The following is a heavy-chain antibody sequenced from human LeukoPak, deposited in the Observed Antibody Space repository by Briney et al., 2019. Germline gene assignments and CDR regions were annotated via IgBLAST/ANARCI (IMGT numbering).Heavy chain of an antibody. J-gene: IGHJ4*02. V-gene: IGHV3-30*04. D-gene: IGHD3-22*01. CDR3: ARDISPDYYDSNGYFDY. CDR1: GFTFSSYA. Sequence: GRSLRLSCAASGFTFSSYAMHWVRQAPGKGLGWVAVISYDGSNKYYADSVKGRFTISRVNSKNTLYLQMNSLRAEDTAVYYCARDISPDYYDSNGYFDYWGQGTLVTVSS. CDR2: ISYDGSNK.